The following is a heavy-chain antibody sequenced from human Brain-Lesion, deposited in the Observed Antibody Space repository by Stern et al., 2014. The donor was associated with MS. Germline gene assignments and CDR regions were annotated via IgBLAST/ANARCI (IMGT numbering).Heavy chain of an antibody. V-gene: IGHV3-30*18. CDR2: VSYEGSNN. CDR3: AKDRQYLTYFFDH. D-gene: IGHD2/OR15-2a*01. CDR1: GFTFGSCA. J-gene: IGHJ5*02. Sequence: VHLVESGGGVVQPGRPLRLSCVASGFTFGSCAMHWVRQAPGKGLEWVAGVSYEGSNNHYADSDKARFTISRANAQNIHYRQMSSLRPEDTAVYYCAKDRQYLTYFFDHWGQGSLVTVSS.